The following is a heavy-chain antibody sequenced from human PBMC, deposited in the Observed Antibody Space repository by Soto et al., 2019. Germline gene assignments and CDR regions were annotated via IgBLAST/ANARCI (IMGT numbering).Heavy chain of an antibody. CDR3: AIEVGDTLDWFEP. D-gene: IGHD1-26*01. J-gene: IGHJ5*02. V-gene: IGHV1-69*01. CDR2: IIPIFGTA. Sequence: QVQLVQSGAEVKKPGSSVKVSCKASGGTFTTYAITWVRQAPGQGLEWMGGIIPIFGTATYAQKFQGRVTITADESTSTASMQLSRLRSDDTAVYYCAIEVGDTLDWFEPWGQGTLVTVSS. CDR1: GGTFTTYA.